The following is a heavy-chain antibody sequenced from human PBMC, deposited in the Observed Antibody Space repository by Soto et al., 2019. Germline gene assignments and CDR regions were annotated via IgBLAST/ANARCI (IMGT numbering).Heavy chain of an antibody. D-gene: IGHD3-22*01. V-gene: IGHV1-69*06. CDR3: ARDGEGYYDSSGYYPAPYYYGMDV. CDR2: IIPIFGTA. Sequence: QVQLVQSGAEVKKPGSSVKVSCKASGGSFSSYAISWVRQAPGQGLEWMGGIIPIFGTANYAQKLQGRVTITADKSTSTAYMELSSLRSEDTAVYYCARDGEGYYDSSGYYPAPYYYGMDVWGQGTTVTVSS. J-gene: IGHJ6*02. CDR1: GGSFSSYA.